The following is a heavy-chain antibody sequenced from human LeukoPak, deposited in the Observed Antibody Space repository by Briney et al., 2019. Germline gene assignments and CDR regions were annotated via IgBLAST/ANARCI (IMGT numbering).Heavy chain of an antibody. J-gene: IGHJ4*02. CDR2: IIPIFGTT. V-gene: IGHV1-69*05. Sequence: EASVKVSCKASGGTFSSYAISWVRQAPGQVLEWMGGIIPIFGTTNYAQKFQGRVTITTDESTSTAYMELGSLRSEDTAVYYCARDHGDGYNPGYRSFDYWGQGTLVTVSS. CDR3: ARDHGDGYNPGYRSFDY. CDR1: GGTFSSYA. D-gene: IGHD5-24*01.